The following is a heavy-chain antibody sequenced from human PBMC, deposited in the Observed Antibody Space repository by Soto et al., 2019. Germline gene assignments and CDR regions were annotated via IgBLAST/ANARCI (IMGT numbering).Heavy chain of an antibody. J-gene: IGHJ3*02. D-gene: IGHD2-21*02. CDR2: IHNSGNT. CDR3: ARLQYTVVTPIDM. V-gene: IGHV4-59*01. CDR1: SGSIRTSY. Sequence: QVQLQESGPGLVKPSETLSLTCTVPSGSIRTSYWTWIRQFPGKRLEWIAHIHNSGNTNSNPSLKSRVPISMEASKNQISLRLTSVTAADTAMYYCARLQYTVVTPIDMWGQGTMVTVSS.